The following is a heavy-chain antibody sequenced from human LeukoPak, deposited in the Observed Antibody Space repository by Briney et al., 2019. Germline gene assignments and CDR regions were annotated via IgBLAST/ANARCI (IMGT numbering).Heavy chain of an antibody. J-gene: IGHJ4*02. Sequence: GGSLKLSCAASGFAFTRLAMHWVRQAPGSGLEWVALISHDETKKSYADSVRGRFTISRDNSKNTLYLQMNSQRAEDTAVYYCAKDKGSSSSNWSYFDYWGQGTLVTVSS. CDR2: ISHDETKK. V-gene: IGHV3-30*04. D-gene: IGHD6-13*01. CDR3: AKDKGSSSSNWSYFDY. CDR1: GFAFTRLA.